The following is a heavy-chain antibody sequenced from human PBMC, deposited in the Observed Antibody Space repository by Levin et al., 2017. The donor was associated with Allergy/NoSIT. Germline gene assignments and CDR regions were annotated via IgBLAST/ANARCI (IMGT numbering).Heavy chain of an antibody. CDR1: GFTLSNYV. CDR3: AKHGGGRDCSGGSCYRAPVDY. CDR2: VSGSGYTT. V-gene: IGHV3-23*01. J-gene: IGHJ4*02. Sequence: GGSLRLSCAASGFTLSNYVMSWVRQAPGKGLYWVSSVSGSGYTTYYADSVKGQFTISRDNSKNTLHLQLNSLTAEDTAVYFCAKHGGGRDCSGGSCYRAPVDYWGQGALVTVSS. D-gene: IGHD2-15*01.